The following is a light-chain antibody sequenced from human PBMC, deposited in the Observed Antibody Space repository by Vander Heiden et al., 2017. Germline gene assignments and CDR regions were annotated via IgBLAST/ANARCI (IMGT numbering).Light chain of an antibody. CDR3: QQSCTSPWRT. J-gene: IGKJ1*01. V-gene: IGKV1-39*01. CDR2: AAS. Sequence: DIQLTQSPSSLSASIGDRVTITCRASLSISTYLKWYQQKQGKAPKLLIYAASSLQSGVPQRFSGSGSGTEFTLTISSLKPEDCATYYCQQSCTSPWRTFGPGTKVKIK. CDR1: LSISTY.